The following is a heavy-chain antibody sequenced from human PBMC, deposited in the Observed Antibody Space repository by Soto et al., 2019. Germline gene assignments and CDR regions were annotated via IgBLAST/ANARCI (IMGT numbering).Heavy chain of an antibody. Sequence: QVQLQESGPGLVKPSQTLSLTCTVSGGSISSGGYYWSWIRQHPGKGLEWIGYIYYSGSTYYNPSIKSRVTISVDTSKNQFSLKLSSVTAADTAVYYCARAGGKPYYYDSSGYSNWFDPWGQGTLVTVSS. CDR3: ARAGGKPYYYDSSGYSNWFDP. CDR1: GGSISSGGYY. D-gene: IGHD3-22*01. V-gene: IGHV4-31*03. J-gene: IGHJ5*02. CDR2: IYYSGST.